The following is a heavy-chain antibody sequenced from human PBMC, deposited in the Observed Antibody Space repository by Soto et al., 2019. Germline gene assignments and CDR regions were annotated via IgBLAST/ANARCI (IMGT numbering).Heavy chain of an antibody. CDR2: IYGSGTT. CDR1: GDSLSGYF. V-gene: IGHV4-4*07. CDR3: AKDIPGGIPPP. D-gene: IGHD2-8*02. Sequence: PSETLSLTCTVSGDSLSGYFCSWIRQPADKGLEWIGRIYGSGTTIYNPSLRGRVTISLDTSKNQFSLKLTSVAAADTAVYYCAKDIPGGIPPPWGHGTLVTVSS. J-gene: IGHJ5*02.